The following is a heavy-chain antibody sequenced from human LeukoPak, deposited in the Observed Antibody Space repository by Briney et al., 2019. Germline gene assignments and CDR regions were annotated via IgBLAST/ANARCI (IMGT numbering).Heavy chain of an antibody. V-gene: IGHV4-34*01. D-gene: IGHD6-6*01. CDR3: ARGLRAARLAS. J-gene: IGHJ5*02. CDR1: GGSFSGYY. Sequence: SETLSLTCAVSGGSFSGYYWSWIRQPQGKGLEWIGEMNESGGTTYNPSLKSRVTMSVDPSKNQLSLKLTSVTAADTAVYYCARGLRAARLASWGQGTLVTVSS. CDR2: MNESGGT.